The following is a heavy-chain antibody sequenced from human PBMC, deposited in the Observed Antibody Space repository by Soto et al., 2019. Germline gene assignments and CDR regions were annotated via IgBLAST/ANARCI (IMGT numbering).Heavy chain of an antibody. V-gene: IGHV1-2*02. CDR1: GYTFTGYY. CDR2: INPNSGGT. J-gene: IGHJ6*02. CDR3: ARDLPSDYDILTGYIYYGMDV. D-gene: IGHD3-9*01. Sequence: RASVKVSCKASGYTFTGYYMHWVRQAPGQGLEWMGWINPNSGGTNYAQKFQGRVTMTRDTSISTAYMELSRLRSDDTAVYYCARDLPSDYDILTGYIYYGMDVWGQGTTVTVS.